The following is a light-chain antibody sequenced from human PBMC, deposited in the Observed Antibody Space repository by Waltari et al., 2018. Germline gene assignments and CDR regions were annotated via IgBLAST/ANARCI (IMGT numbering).Light chain of an antibody. CDR2: DAS. Sequence: EIVLTQSPATLPLPPGERATLSYRASQSVSSYLAWYKQKPGKAPRLRIYDASNRATGIPARFSGSGSGTDFTLTISSLEPEDFAVYYCQQRSNWPPITFGQETRLAIK. V-gene: IGKV3-11*01. J-gene: IGKJ5*01. CDR1: QSVSSY. CDR3: QQRSNWPPIT.